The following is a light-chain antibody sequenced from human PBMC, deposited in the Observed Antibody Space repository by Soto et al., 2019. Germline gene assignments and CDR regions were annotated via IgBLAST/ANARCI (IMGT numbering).Light chain of an antibody. J-gene: IGLJ1*01. CDR1: SRDVGAYNY. V-gene: IGLV2-14*01. CDR2: EVS. CDR3: SSFSSSTAVV. Sequence: QSALTQPASVSGSPGQSITISCTGTSRDVGAYNYVSWYQQHPGKVPKLMIYEVSNRPSGVSSRFSGSKSGNTASLTISGLQAADEAYYYCSSFSSSTAVVFGIGTKVTVL.